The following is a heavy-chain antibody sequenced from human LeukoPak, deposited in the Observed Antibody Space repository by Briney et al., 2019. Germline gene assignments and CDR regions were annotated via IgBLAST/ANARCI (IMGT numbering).Heavy chain of an antibody. CDR2: IYYSRST. CDR1: GGSISSYY. Sequence: SGTLSLTCTVSGGSISSYYWSWIRQPPGKGLEWIGYIYYSRSTKYNPSLKSRVTISVDTSKNPFSLKLSSVTAADTAVYYCAREEIAAAGRDYWGQGTLVSVPS. D-gene: IGHD6-13*01. J-gene: IGHJ4*02. V-gene: IGHV4-59*01. CDR3: AREEIAAAGRDY.